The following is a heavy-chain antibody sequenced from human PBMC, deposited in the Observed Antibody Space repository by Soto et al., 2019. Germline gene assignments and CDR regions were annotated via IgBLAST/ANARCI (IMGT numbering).Heavy chain of an antibody. Sequence: ALETLSLPSAVYCWSFSGYYWSLIPQPPGKGVGWIGEINHSGSTNYNPSLKSRVTISVDTSKNQFSLKLSSVTAADTAVYYCARVPRTPKDFWSGYGRRSDVWGKGTTVTVSS. J-gene: IGHJ6*04. CDR3: ARVPRTPKDFWSGYGRRSDV. CDR2: INHSGST. V-gene: IGHV4-34*01. D-gene: IGHD3-3*01. CDR1: CWSFSGYY.